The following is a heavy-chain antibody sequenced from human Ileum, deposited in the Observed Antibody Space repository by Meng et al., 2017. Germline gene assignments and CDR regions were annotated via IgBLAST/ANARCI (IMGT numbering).Heavy chain of an antibody. CDR3: ARDMPYSSGSFDY. D-gene: IGHD3-10*01. CDR1: GFTFVSYA. Sequence: QDQVVQSGSDVKKQGDSVKVSCTASGFTFVSYAIYWVRQAPGQGLEWMGWITAGNGNTKYSQKFQGRVTITRDTSASAVYMELSNLKFEDTAVYYCARDMPYSSGSFDYWGQGTLVTVSS. J-gene: IGHJ4*02. V-gene: IGHV1-3*01. CDR2: ITAGNGNT.